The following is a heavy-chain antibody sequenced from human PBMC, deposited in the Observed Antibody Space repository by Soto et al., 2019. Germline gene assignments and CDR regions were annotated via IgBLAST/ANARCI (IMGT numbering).Heavy chain of an antibody. CDR3: ARGQFHHVSNYYYALDV. V-gene: IGHV1-69*01. CDR2: LIPMFNRP. J-gene: IGHJ6*02. Sequence: QVQLVQSGAEVKKPGSSVKVSCKASGGTFSSYAISWVRQAPGQGLEWMGGLIPMFNRPHSARKFQGRVMITADESTSTAYMDLSSLRSEDTAVYYCARGQFHHVSNYYYALDVWGQGTTVTVSS. CDR1: GGTFSSYA.